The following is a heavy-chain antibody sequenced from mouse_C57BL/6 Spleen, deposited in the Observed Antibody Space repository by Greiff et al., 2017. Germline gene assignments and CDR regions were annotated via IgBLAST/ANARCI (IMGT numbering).Heavy chain of an antibody. CDR1: GYTFTSYW. V-gene: IGHV1-52*01. CDR3: ARDGNYDYAMDY. J-gene: IGHJ4*01. CDR2: IDPSDSAT. Sequence: QVQLQQPGAELVRPGSSVKLSCKASGYTFTSYWMHWVKQRPIQGLEWIGNIDPSDSATHYNQKFKDKATLTVDKSSSTAYMQLSSLTSEDSAVYYCARDGNYDYAMDYWGQGTSVTVSS. D-gene: IGHD2-1*01.